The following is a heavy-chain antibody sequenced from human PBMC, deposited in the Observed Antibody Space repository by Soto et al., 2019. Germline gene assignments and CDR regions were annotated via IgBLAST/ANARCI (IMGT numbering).Heavy chain of an antibody. CDR1: GDSISSGAYY. J-gene: IGHJ4*02. CDR3: ARDGGSATVDC. Sequence: QVQLQESGPGLVQPSQTLSLTCTVSGDSISSGAYYWSWIRQPPGKGLEWIGYIYHSGATYYNPSLEIXFTXSXDTSETHVSRRLRSVTAADTAVYYCARDGGSATVDCWGQGTLVTVSS. D-gene: IGHD2-15*01. CDR2: IYHSGAT. V-gene: IGHV4-30-4*01.